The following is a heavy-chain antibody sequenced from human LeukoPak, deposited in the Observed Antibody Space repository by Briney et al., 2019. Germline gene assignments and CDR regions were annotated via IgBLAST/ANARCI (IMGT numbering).Heavy chain of an antibody. CDR2: ISSSSSYI. Sequence: GGSLSLSCATSGFTFSSYSMNWVRQAPGKGLEWVSSISSSSSYINYADSVEGRFTISRDNAKNSLYLQMNSLRAEDTAVYYCARTYYHDNSAVFGYWGQGTLVTVSS. D-gene: IGHD3-22*01. CDR1: GFTFSSYS. CDR3: ARTYYHDNSAVFGY. V-gene: IGHV3-21*01. J-gene: IGHJ4*02.